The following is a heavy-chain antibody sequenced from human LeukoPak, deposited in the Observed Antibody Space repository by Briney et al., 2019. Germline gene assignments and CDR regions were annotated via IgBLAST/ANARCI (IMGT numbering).Heavy chain of an antibody. CDR1: GGTFSSYA. J-gene: IGHJ4*02. CDR3: ARPLQGGYSYGFDY. V-gene: IGHV1-69*04. CDR2: IIPILGIA. Sequence: SVKVSCKASGGTFSSYAISWVRQAPGQGLEWMGRIIPILGIANYAQKFQGRVTITADKSTSTAYMELSSLRSEDTAVYYCARPLQGGYSYGFDYWGQGTLVTVSS. D-gene: IGHD5-18*01.